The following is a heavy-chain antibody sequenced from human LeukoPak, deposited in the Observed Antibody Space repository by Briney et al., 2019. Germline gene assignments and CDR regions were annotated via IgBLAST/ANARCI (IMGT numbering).Heavy chain of an antibody. J-gene: IGHJ4*02. V-gene: IGHV3-64*01. Sequence: GGSLRLSCAASGFTFSRYAMHWVRQAPGKGLESVSAISSNGGSTYYANPVKGRFTISRDNSKNTLYLQMGSLRAEDLAVYYCARDFGLTGKVDYWGQGTLVTVSS. CDR3: ARDFGLTGKVDY. CDR2: ISSNGGST. D-gene: IGHD1-20*01. CDR1: GFTFSRYA.